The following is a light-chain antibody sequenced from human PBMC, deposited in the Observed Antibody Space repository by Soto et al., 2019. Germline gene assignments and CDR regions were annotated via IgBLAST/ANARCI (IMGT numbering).Light chain of an antibody. V-gene: IGKV3-11*01. CDR2: GAS. Sequence: EIVLTQSPASLSLSTGERATHSCRPSQSVDSYLVWYQQKPGQAPRLLIFGASNRATGIPARFSGSGSGTDFTLTINSLEPEDFAVYYCQQRDSWPITFSQGTRLEIK. J-gene: IGKJ5*01. CDR1: QSVDSY. CDR3: QQRDSWPIT.